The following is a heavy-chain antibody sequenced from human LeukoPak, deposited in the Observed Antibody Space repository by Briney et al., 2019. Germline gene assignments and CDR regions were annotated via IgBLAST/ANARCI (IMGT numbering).Heavy chain of an antibody. CDR1: GGSISSYY. CDR3: VGLRGLYNWFDP. J-gene: IGHJ5*02. Sequence: TSETLSLTCTVSGGSISSYYWSWIRQPAGKGLEWIGRIYTSGSTNYNPSLKSRVTMSVDTSKNQFSLKLSSVTAADTAVYYCVGLRGLYNWFDPWGQGTLVTVSS. CDR2: IYTSGST. D-gene: IGHD4-17*01. V-gene: IGHV4-4*07.